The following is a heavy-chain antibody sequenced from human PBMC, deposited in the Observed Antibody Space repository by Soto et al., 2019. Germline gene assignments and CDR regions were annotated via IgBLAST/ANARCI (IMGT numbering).Heavy chain of an antibody. CDR1: GFTFSSYA. Sequence: GGSLRLSCAASGFTFSSYAMSWVRQAPGKGLEWVSAISGSGGSTYYADSVKGRFTISRDNSKNTLYLQMNSLRAEDTAVYYCMLATVKNYYYYYGMDVWGQGTTVTVSS. CDR2: ISGSGGST. J-gene: IGHJ6*02. CDR3: MLATVKNYYYYYGMDV. D-gene: IGHD4-17*01. V-gene: IGHV3-23*01.